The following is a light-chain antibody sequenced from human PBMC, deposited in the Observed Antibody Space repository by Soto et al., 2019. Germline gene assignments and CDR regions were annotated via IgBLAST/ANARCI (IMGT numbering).Light chain of an antibody. Sequence: IQLTQSPSSLSASVGDSVTITCRASQGISSYLAWYQQKPGKAPKLLIYAASTLQSGVPSRFIGSGSGTAFTITISSLQPEDFATYYCQQLNSYPLTFGQGTKVEIK. CDR1: QGISSY. CDR2: AAS. J-gene: IGKJ1*01. V-gene: IGKV1-9*01. CDR3: QQLNSYPLT.